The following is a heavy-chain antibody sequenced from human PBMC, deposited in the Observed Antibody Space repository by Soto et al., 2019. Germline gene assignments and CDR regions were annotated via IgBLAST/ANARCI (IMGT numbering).Heavy chain of an antibody. J-gene: IGHJ6*02. V-gene: IGHV1-18*01. CDR2: ISAYNGNT. CDR1: GYTFTSYG. Sequence: ASVKVSCKASGYTFTSYGISWVRQAPGQGLEWVGWISAYNGNTNYAQKLQGRVTMTTDTSTSTAYMELRSLRSDDTAVYYCARDGQYYDFWSGYYNGVGYYGMDGWGRVTTVIFSS. CDR3: ARDGQYYDFWSGYYNGVGYYGMDG. D-gene: IGHD3-3*01.